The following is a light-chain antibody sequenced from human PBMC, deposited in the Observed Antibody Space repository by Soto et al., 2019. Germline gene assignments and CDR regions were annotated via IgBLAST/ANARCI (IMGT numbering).Light chain of an antibody. CDR2: GAS. Sequence: EIVMTQSPATLSVSRGERATLSCRANQAISSNLAWYQQKPGQAPRLLIYGASTRATVVPDRFSGSGSGTEFTLTISSLQSEDFAVYYCQHYNNWLGTFGGGTKVEIK. CDR1: QAISSN. J-gene: IGKJ4*01. V-gene: IGKV3-15*01. CDR3: QHYNNWLGT.